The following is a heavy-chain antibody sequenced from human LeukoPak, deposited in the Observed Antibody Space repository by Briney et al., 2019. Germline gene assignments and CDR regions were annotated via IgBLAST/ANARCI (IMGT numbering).Heavy chain of an antibody. CDR3: ASGAPVRSGVYLYYSDY. CDR2: IIPIFGTA. Sequence: ASVKVSCKASGGTFSSYAISWVRQAPGQGLEWMGGIIPIFGTANYAQKFQGRVTITADESTSTAYMELSSLRSEDTAVYYCASGAPVRSGVYLYYSDYWGQGTLVTVSS. D-gene: IGHD3-10*01. V-gene: IGHV1-69*13. CDR1: GGTFSSYA. J-gene: IGHJ4*02.